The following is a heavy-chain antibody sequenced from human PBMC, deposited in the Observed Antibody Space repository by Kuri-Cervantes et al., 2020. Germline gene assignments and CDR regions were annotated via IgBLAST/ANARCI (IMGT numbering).Heavy chain of an antibody. D-gene: IGHD3-16*02. CDR2: VYPGDSDT. J-gene: IGHJ4*02. CDR1: GYNFTTYW. CDR3: ARRGCYNFDF. V-gene: IGHV5-51*01. Sequence: GGSLRLSCQASGYNFTTYWIAWVRQMPGTGLEWMGIVYPGDSDTKYNPSFQGQVTISADKSINTAYLQWSSLKASDTAIYYCARRGCYNFDFWGQGTLVTVSS.